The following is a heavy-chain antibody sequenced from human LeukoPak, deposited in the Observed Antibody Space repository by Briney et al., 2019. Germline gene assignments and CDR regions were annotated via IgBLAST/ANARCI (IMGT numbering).Heavy chain of an antibody. CDR1: GGSITSGAYY. CDR2: THYTGGT. D-gene: IGHD3-10*01. J-gene: IGHJ4*02. CDR3: YGSGY. Sequence: SETLSLTCTVSGGSITSGAYYWRWIRQHPGRGLEWIGYTHYTGGTYYNPSLMSRVLISVDASKNQFSLNLNSVTAADTAVYFCYGSGYWGQGTLVTVSS. V-gene: IGHV4-31*03.